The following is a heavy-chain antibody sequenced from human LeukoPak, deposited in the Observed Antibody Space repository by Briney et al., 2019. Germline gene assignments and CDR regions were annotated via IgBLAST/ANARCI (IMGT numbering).Heavy chain of an antibody. Sequence: PGGSLRLSCAASGFIFSNYWMSWVRQAPGKGLEWVANIKQAGSEKNYVDSVKGRFTISRDNSKNTLYLQMNSLRAEDTAVYYCAKDQIKTTSDYWGQGTLVTVSS. CDR2: IKQAGSEK. CDR3: AKDQIKTTSDY. D-gene: IGHD1-7*01. CDR1: GFIFSNYW. J-gene: IGHJ4*02. V-gene: IGHV3-7*03.